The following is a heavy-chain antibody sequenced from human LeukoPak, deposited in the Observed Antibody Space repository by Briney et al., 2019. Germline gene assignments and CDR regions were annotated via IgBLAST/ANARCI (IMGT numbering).Heavy chain of an antibody. CDR1: GGTFSSYA. J-gene: IGHJ4*02. CDR3: AGSPQIYNWNYAIDY. V-gene: IGHV1-69*05. D-gene: IGHD1-7*01. Sequence: SVKVSCKASGGTFSSYAISWVRQAPGQGLEWMGGIIPIFGTANYAQKFQGRVTITTDESTSTAYMELSSLRSEDTAVYYCAGSPQIYNWNYAIDYWGQGTLVTVSS. CDR2: IIPIFGTA.